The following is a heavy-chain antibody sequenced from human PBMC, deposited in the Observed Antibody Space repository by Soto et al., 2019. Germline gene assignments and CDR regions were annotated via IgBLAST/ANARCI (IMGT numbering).Heavy chain of an antibody. CDR3: ARGVAAAGTDWFDP. J-gene: IGHJ5*02. CDR1: GYTFTSDD. Sequence: QVQLVQSGAEVKKPGASVKVSCKASGYTFTSDDINWVRQATGQGLEWMGWMNPYSGDTGYAQKFQGRVTMTRDTSISTAYMELSSLSSEDTAVYYCARGVAAAGTDWFDPRGQGTLVTVSS. D-gene: IGHD6-13*01. V-gene: IGHV1-8*01. CDR2: MNPYSGDT.